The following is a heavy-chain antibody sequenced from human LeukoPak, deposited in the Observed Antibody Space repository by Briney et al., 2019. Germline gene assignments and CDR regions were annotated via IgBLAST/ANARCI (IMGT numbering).Heavy chain of an antibody. V-gene: IGHV3-48*01. J-gene: IGHJ4*02. CDR2: ISSSSSTI. CDR1: GFTFSSYS. D-gene: IGHD3-9*01. CDR3: AKGTYDILTGYYDY. Sequence: RGSLRLSCAASGFTFSSYSMNWVRQAPGKGLEWVSYISSSSSTIYYADSVKGRFTISRDNAKNSLYLQMNSLRAEDTAVYYCAKGTYDILTGYYDYWGQGTLVTVSS.